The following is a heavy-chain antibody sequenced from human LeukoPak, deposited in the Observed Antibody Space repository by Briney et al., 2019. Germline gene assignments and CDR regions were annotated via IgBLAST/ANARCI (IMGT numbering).Heavy chain of an antibody. V-gene: IGHV1-18*01. CDR3: ARDRQGEGLAADGIAAFDI. CDR2: VSAYNGNT. J-gene: IGHJ3*02. Sequence: ASVKVSCKASGYTFTSYGISWVRQAPGQGVEWMGWVSAYNGNTNYAQKRQGRVTMTTDTSTSTAYMELRSLRSDDTAVYYCARDRQGEGLAADGIAAFDIWRQGTMVTVSS. CDR1: GYTFTSYG. D-gene: IGHD6-13*01.